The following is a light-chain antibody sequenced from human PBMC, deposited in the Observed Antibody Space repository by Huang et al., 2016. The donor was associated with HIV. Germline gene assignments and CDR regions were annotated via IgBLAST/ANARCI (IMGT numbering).Light chain of an antibody. V-gene: IGKV4-1*01. J-gene: IGKJ4*01. CDR2: WAS. Sequence: DIVMTQSPDSLAVSLGDRATINCNSSQSVLYSSNNKNYLALYQQKPGQPPKLLIYWASTRESGVPDRFSGSGSGTDFTLTISSLQAEDVAVYYCQQYYSTPLTFGGGTKVEIK. CDR3: QQYYSTPLT. CDR1: QSVLYSSNNKNY.